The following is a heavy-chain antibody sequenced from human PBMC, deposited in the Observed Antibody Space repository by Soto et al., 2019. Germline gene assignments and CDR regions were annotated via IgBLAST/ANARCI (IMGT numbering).Heavy chain of an antibody. V-gene: IGHV3-33*01. Sequence: QVQLVESGGGVVQPGRSLRLSCAASGFTFSSYGMHWVRQAPGKGLEWVAVIWYDGCNKYYADSVKGRFTISRDNSKNTLYLQMNSLRAEDTAVYYCARRSLVPAAMTTNYYGMDVWGQGTTVTVSS. CDR3: ARRSLVPAAMTTNYYGMDV. CDR1: GFTFSSYG. J-gene: IGHJ6*02. CDR2: IWYDGCNK. D-gene: IGHD2-2*01.